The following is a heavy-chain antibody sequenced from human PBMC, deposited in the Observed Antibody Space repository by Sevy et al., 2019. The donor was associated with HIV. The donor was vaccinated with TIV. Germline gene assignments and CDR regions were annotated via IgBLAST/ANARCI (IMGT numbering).Heavy chain of an antibody. Sequence: GESLKISCAASGFTFSKYSMSWVRQPPGKGLEWVSTLAFGCGEINYADSVKGRFTISRDNSKSSLYLQMNNLRPEDTAVYYCAREGCTKPHDYWGQGTLVTVSS. CDR3: AREGCTKPHDY. D-gene: IGHD2-8*01. V-gene: IGHV3-23*01. CDR2: LAFGCGEI. CDR1: GFTFSKYS. J-gene: IGHJ4*02.